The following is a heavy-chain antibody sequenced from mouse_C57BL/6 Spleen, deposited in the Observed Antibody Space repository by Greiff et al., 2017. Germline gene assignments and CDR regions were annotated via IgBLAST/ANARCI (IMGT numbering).Heavy chain of an antibody. Sequence: QVQLQQSGAELARPGASVKLSCKASGYTFTSYGISWVKQRTGQGLEWIGEIYPRSGNTYYNEKFKGKATLTADKSSSTAYMELRILTSEDSSVYFCARGGITTVVATRGFDYWGQGTTLTVSS. V-gene: IGHV1-81*01. CDR1: GYTFTSYG. J-gene: IGHJ2*01. D-gene: IGHD1-1*01. CDR3: ARGGITTVVATRGFDY. CDR2: IYPRSGNT.